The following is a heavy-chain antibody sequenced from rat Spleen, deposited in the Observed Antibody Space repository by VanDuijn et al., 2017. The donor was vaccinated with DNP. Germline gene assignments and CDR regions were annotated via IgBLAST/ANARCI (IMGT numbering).Heavy chain of an antibody. V-gene: IGHV5S10*01. Sequence: EVQLVESGDNLVRPGGSLKLSCVVSGFTFGNYDMAWVRQAPTKGLEWVATIIYDGSRTYYRDSVKGRFTISRDNAKSTLYLQMDSLRSEDTATYYCATGRGGPDYWGQGVMVTVSS. CDR2: IIYDGSRT. D-gene: IGHD1-11*01. CDR3: ATGRGGPDY. J-gene: IGHJ2*01. CDR1: GFTFGNYD.